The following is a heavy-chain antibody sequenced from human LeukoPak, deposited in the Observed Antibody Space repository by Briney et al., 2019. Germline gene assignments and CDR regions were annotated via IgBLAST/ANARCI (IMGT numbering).Heavy chain of an antibody. CDR1: GFTFSHYA. V-gene: IGHV3-21*05. Sequence: GGSLRLSCAASGFTFSHYAMNWVRQAPGKGLEWVSYINDESSDIHYAASVRGRFTISRDDARQTLYLQLSSLRVEDTAVYYCARDTFQPGLIDSWGQGTLVTVSS. D-gene: IGHD2-2*01. CDR2: INDESSDI. J-gene: IGHJ4*02. CDR3: ARDTFQPGLIDS.